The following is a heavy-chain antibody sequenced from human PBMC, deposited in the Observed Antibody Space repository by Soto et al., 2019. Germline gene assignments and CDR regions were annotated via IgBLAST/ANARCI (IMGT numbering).Heavy chain of an antibody. CDR1: GGTFSSYT. D-gene: IGHD3-16*01. V-gene: IGHV1-69*02. Sequence: GASVNVSCKASGGTFSSYTISWVRQAPGQGLEWMGRIIPILGIANYAQKFQGRVTITADKSTSTAYMELSSLRSEDTAVYYCARNGLNPQGGAQDLDYWGQGTLVTVSS. CDR2: IIPILGIA. CDR3: ARNGLNPQGGAQDLDY. J-gene: IGHJ4*02.